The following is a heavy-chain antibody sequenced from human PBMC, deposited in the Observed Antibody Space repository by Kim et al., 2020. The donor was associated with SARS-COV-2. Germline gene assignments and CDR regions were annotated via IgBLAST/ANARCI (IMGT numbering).Heavy chain of an antibody. CDR3: ARDHNIRGYSYGYRGDYYYGMDV. Sequence: SETLSLTCTVSGGSISSSSYYWGWIRQPPGKGLEWIGSIYYSGSTYYNPSLKSRVTISVDTSKNQFSLKLSSVTAADTAVYYCARDHNIRGYSYGYRGDYYYGMDVWGQGTTVTVSS. J-gene: IGHJ6*02. V-gene: IGHV4-39*07. CDR1: GGSISSSSYY. D-gene: IGHD5-18*01. CDR2: IYYSGST.